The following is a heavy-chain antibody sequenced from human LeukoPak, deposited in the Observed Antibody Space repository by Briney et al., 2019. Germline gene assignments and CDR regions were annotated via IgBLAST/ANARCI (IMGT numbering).Heavy chain of an antibody. J-gene: IGHJ6*02. CDR2: IYSGGST. CDR3: ARPYSNHLFGMEV. Sequence: GGSLRLSCAASGFTVSSYYMTWVRQAPGKGLEWVSVIYSGGSTYYADSVKGRVAISRDNSKNTVFLQMNSVRAEDTAVYYCARPYSNHLFGMEVLGQGTTGTVSS. D-gene: IGHD4-11*01. V-gene: IGHV3-66*04. CDR1: GFTVSSYY.